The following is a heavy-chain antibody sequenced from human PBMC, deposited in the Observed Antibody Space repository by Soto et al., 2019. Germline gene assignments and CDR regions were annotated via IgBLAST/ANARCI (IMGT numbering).Heavy chain of an antibody. V-gene: IGHV3-48*03. D-gene: IGHD6-6*01. CDR2: FSRSVSTI. CDR1: GFTFSSYD. Sequence: EVQLVESGGGLVQPGGSLRLSCAASGFTFSSYDMNWVRQAPGKGLEWVSSFSRSVSTIYYADSVKGRFTISRDNAKNSLSLQKNSLRAEDTAVYYCARGRQKGYYYGMDVWGQGTTVTVSS. CDR3: ARGRQKGYYYGMDV. J-gene: IGHJ6*02.